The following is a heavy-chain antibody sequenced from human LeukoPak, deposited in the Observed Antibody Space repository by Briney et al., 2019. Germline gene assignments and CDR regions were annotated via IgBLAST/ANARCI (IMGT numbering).Heavy chain of an antibody. CDR1: GYTFTAYY. Sequence: ASVKVSCKASGYTFTAYYMHWVRQAPGQGLEWMGWINPNSGGTNYAQKFQGRVTMTRDTSISTAYMELSRLRSDDTAVYYCAREGAYDSSGYYRVGAFDVWGQGTMVTVSS. CDR3: AREGAYDSSGYYRVGAFDV. D-gene: IGHD3-22*01. CDR2: INPNSGGT. V-gene: IGHV1-2*02. J-gene: IGHJ3*01.